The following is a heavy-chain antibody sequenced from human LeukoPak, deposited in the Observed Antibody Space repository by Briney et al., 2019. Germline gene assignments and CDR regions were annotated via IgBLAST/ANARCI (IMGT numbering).Heavy chain of an antibody. J-gene: IGHJ4*02. Sequence: PGGSLRLSCAASGFTFSSYGMHWVRQAPGKGLEWVAVIWYDGSNKYYADSVKGRFTISRDNSKNTLYLQMNSLRAEDTAVYYCARALYYYDSSGTPGCGYWGQGTLVTVSS. D-gene: IGHD3-22*01. CDR3: ARALYYYDSSGTPGCGY. CDR2: IWYDGSNK. V-gene: IGHV3-33*01. CDR1: GFTFSSYG.